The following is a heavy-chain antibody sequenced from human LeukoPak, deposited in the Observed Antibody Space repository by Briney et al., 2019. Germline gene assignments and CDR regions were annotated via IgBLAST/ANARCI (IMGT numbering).Heavy chain of an antibody. CDR2: IQTDGGNK. J-gene: IGHJ4*02. CDR3: GRDRDWAVDF. Sequence: GGSLRLSCAASGLTFSSFGIHWVRQAPGEGLEWVASIQTDGGNKYYADSMKGRFTISRDDSKNTVYMQMNSLRAEDTAVYYCGRDRDWAVDFWGQGALVTVSS. CDR1: GLTFSSFG. D-gene: IGHD2-21*02. V-gene: IGHV3-30*02.